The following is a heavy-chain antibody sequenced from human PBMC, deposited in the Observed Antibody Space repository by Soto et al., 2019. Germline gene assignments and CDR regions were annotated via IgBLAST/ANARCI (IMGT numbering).Heavy chain of an antibody. D-gene: IGHD5-12*01. CDR1: GGTFSSYA. J-gene: IGHJ4*02. CDR3: ARDKDMATITAFVY. CDR2: IIPMSNTT. Sequence: QVQLVQSGTEVKKPGSSVKVSCKASGGTFSSYAISWVRQAPGQGLDWMGGIIPMSNTTNYAQRFQGRVTITADKSTSTVYMELNSLRSEATAVYYCARDKDMATITAFVYWCQGTLVTVSS. V-gene: IGHV1-69*06.